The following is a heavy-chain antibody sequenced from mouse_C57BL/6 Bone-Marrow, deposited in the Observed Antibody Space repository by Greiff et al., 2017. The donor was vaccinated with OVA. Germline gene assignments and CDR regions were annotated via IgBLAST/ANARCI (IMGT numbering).Heavy chain of an antibody. CDR1: GFTFSDYG. V-gene: IGHV5-17*01. D-gene: IGHD4-1*01. CDR3: EKAFDLWDPYYAMDY. J-gene: IGHJ4*01. CDR2: ISSGSSTI. Sequence: EVKLVESGGGLVKPGGSLKLSCAASGFTFSDYGMHWVRQAPAKGLEWVAYISSGSSTIYYAATVTGRFTISSDNAKNTLFLQMTSRRSEDTDRYYCEKAFDLWDPYYAMDYWGQGTSGTVSS.